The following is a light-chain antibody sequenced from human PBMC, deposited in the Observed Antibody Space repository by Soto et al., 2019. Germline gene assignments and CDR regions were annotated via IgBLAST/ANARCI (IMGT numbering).Light chain of an antibody. CDR1: QSVNNN. CDR2: GAS. J-gene: IGKJ1*01. Sequence: EIVMTQSPATLSVSPGERATLSCRASQSVNNNLAWYQQKFGQAPSLLIFGASTRATGIPARFSGSGSGTEFTLTISSLQSEDFAVYYCQHYNNWPPWTFGQGTRVEIK. V-gene: IGKV3-15*01. CDR3: QHYNNWPPWT.